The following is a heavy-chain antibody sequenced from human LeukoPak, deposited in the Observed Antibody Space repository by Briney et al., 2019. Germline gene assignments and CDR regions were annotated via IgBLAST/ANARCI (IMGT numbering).Heavy chain of an antibody. CDR3: ARDFTHTAVVIYYYGLDV. D-gene: IGHD5-18*01. Sequence: GGSLRLSCAASGFTFSDYYMSWVRQAPGKGLEWVSYISLSGSTVYYADSVKGRFTVSRDNAKNSLYLQMNSLRAEDTAVYYCARDFTHTAVVIYYYGLDVWGQGTTVTVSS. CDR1: GFTFSDYY. J-gene: IGHJ6*02. CDR2: ISLSGSTV. V-gene: IGHV3-11*01.